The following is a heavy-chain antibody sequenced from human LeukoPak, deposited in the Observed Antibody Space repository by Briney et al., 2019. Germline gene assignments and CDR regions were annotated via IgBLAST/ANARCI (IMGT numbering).Heavy chain of an antibody. J-gene: IGHJ6*02. V-gene: IGHV1-69*04. D-gene: IGHD2-15*01. CDR2: IIPILGIA. CDR1: GGTFSSYA. CDR3: ARPGRCSGGSCYYYGMDV. Sequence: ASVKVSCKASGGTFSSYAISWVRQAPGQGLEWMGRIIPILGIANYAQKFQGRVTITADKSTSTAYMELSSLRSEDTAVYYCARPGRCSGGSCYYYGMDVWGQGTRVTVSS.